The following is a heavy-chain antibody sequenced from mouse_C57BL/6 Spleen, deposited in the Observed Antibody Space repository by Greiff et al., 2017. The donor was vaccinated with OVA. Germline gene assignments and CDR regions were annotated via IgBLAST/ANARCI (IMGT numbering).Heavy chain of an antibody. CDR3: ARSSQTALNYFDY. Sequence: QVQLRQPGAELVKPGASVKLSCKASGYTFTSYWMQWVKQRPGQGLEWIGEIDPSDSYTNYNQKFKGKATLTVDTSSSTAYMQLSSLTSEDSAVYCGARSSQTALNYFDYWGQGTTLTVSS. CDR2: IDPSDSYT. CDR1: GYTFTSYW. D-gene: IGHD3-2*01. V-gene: IGHV1-50*01. J-gene: IGHJ2*01.